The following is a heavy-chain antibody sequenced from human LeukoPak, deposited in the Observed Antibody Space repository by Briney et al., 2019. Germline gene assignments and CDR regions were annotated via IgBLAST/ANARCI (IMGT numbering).Heavy chain of an antibody. Sequence: PSETLSLTCTVSGYSISSGYYWSWLRQPPGKRLELIWYVYDSGSTNCNPSLSSRVTISLDTSKNQFSLKLTAVTAADTAVYYCARLSGKWTWGQGTLVTVSS. CDR2: VYDSGST. CDR1: GYSISSGYY. CDR3: ARLSGKWT. V-gene: IGHV4-61*01. J-gene: IGHJ5*02. D-gene: IGHD1-26*01.